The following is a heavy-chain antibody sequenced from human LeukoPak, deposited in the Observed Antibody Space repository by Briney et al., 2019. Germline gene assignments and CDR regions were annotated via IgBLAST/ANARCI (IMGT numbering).Heavy chain of an antibody. D-gene: IGHD3-3*01. J-gene: IGHJ6*02. CDR1: GGSISSYY. V-gene: IGHV4-59*01. CDR3: ARALEDYGMDV. Sequence: SETLSLTCTVSGGSISSYYWSWIRQPPGKGLEWIGYIYYSGSTNYNPSLKSRVTISVDTSKNKFSLKLSSVTAADTAVYYCARALEDYGMDVWGQGTTVTVSS. CDR2: IYYSGST.